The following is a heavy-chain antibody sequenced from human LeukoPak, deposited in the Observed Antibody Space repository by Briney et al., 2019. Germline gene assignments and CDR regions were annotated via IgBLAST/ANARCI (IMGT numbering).Heavy chain of an antibody. CDR3: ARWRAVAGTNDAFDI. V-gene: IGHV5-51*01. D-gene: IGHD6-19*01. Sequence: GESLKISCKGSGYSFTSYWIGWVRQMPGKGLEWMGIIYPGDSDTRYGPSFQGQVTISADKSISTAYLQWSSLKASDTAMYYCARWRAVAGTNDAFDIWGQGTMVTVSS. CDR2: IYPGDSDT. J-gene: IGHJ3*02. CDR1: GYSFTSYW.